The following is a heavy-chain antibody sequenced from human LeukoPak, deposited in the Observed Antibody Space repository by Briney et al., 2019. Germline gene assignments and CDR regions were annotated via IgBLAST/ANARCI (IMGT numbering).Heavy chain of an antibody. J-gene: IGHJ4*02. CDR3: ARDHESGYLYYFDY. D-gene: IGHD5-12*01. CDR2: VGSSGDST. V-gene: IGHV3-23*01. CDR1: GFTFSNYA. Sequence: GGSLRLSCAASGFTFSNYAMSWVRQAPGKGLEWVSAVGSSGDSTYYADSVKGRFTISRDNAKNSLYLQMNSLRAEDTAVYYCARDHESGYLYYFDYWGQGTLVTVSS.